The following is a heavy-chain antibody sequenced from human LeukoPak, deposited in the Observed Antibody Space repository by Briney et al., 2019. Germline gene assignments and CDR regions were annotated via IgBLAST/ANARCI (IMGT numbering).Heavy chain of an antibody. Sequence: GGSLRLSCAASGFTFSSFEMNWVRQAPGKGLEWISYIGSSGVMTYYADSVKGRFTVSRDNAKNSLYLQMDSLRAEDTAVYYCARDVITSPLDCWGQGTLVTVSS. CDR1: GFTFSSFE. V-gene: IGHV3-48*03. CDR2: IGSSGVMT. J-gene: IGHJ4*02. D-gene: IGHD3-22*01. CDR3: ARDVITSPLDC.